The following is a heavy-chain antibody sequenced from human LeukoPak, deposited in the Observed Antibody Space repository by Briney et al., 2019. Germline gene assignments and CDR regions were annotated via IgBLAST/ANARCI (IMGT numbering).Heavy chain of an antibody. D-gene: IGHD3-22*01. J-gene: IGHJ5*02. CDR1: GHSISSGYY. Sequence: NTSETLSLTCTVSGHSISSGYYWGWIRQPPGKGLEFIGNIYHSGSTYYNPSLKSRVTISIDTSKNQFSLKLSSVTAADTAVYYCARESYYDSSDYYGWFDPWGQGTLVTVSS. CDR2: IYHSGST. CDR3: ARESYYDSSDYYGWFDP. V-gene: IGHV4-38-2*02.